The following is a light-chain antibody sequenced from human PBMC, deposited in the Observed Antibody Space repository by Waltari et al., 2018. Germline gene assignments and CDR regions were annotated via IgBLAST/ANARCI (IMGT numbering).Light chain of an antibody. CDR1: SSNIGAGYD. CDR3: QSYDSSLSGGV. Sequence: QSVLTQPPSVSGAPGQRVTISCTGSSSNIGAGYDVHWYQQLPGTAPKLRHCVNNPRPSGAPDRFSGSKSGTSASLAITGLQAEDEADYYCQSYDSSLSGGVFGGGTKLTVL. CDR2: VNN. V-gene: IGLV1-40*01. J-gene: IGLJ2*01.